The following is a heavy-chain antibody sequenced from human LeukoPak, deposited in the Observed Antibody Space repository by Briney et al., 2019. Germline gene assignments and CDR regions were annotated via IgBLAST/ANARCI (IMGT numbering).Heavy chain of an antibody. CDR2: INPNSGGT. CDR3: ARRGGHDAFDI. V-gene: IGHV1-2*02. Sequence: ASVKVSCKASGYTFTGYYMHWVRQAPGQGPEWMGWINPNSGGTNYAQKFQGRVTMTRDTSTSTVYMELSSLRSEDTAVYYCARRGGHDAFDIWGQGTMVTVSS. D-gene: IGHD3-10*01. CDR1: GYTFTGYY. J-gene: IGHJ3*02.